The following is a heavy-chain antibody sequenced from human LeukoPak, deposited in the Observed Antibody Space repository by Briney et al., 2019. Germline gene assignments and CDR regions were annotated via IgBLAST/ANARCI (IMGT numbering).Heavy chain of an antibody. CDR3: ARTRPNYGSGSYYSEVFDY. CDR2: IYPGDSDT. D-gene: IGHD3-10*01. J-gene: IGHJ4*02. Sequence: GESLKISCKGSGYSFTSYWIGWVRQMPGKGLEWMGIIYPGDSDTRYSPSFQGQVTISADKSISTAYLQWSSLKASDTAMYYCARTRPNYGSGSYYSEVFDYWGQGTLVTVSS. CDR1: GYSFTSYW. V-gene: IGHV5-51*01.